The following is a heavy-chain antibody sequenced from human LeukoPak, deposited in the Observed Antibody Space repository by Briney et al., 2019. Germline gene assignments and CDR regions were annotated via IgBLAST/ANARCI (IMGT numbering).Heavy chain of an antibody. V-gene: IGHV4-61*02. J-gene: IGHJ2*01. CDR3: ARVLRLDWYFDL. CDR1: GGSISSGSYY. CDR2: IYTSGST. D-gene: IGHD4-17*01. Sequence: SQTLSLTCTVSGGSISSGSYYWSWIRQPAGKGLEWIGRIYTSGSTNYSPSLKSRVTISVDTSKNQFSLKLSSVTAADTAVYYCARVLRLDWYFDLWGRGTLVTVSS.